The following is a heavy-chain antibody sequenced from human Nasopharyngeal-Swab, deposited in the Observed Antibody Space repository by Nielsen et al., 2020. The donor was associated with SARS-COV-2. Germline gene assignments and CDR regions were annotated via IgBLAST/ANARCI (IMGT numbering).Heavy chain of an antibody. CDR3: ARNLGGLWFGELFDDAFDI. CDR1: GGSFSGYY. V-gene: IGHV4-34*01. D-gene: IGHD3-10*01. J-gene: IGHJ3*02. Sequence: SETLSLTCAVYGGSFSGYYWSWIRQPPGKGLEWIGEINHSGSTNYNPSLKSRVTISVDTSKNQFSLKLSSVTAADTAVYYCARNLGGLWFGELFDDAFDIWGQGIMVTVSS. CDR2: INHSGST.